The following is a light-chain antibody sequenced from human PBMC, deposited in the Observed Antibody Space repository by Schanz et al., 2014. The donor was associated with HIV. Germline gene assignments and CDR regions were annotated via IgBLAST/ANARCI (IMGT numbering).Light chain of an antibody. Sequence: EIVMTQSPATLSVSPGDTVTLSCRASESVINSYLAWYQQKPGQAPRLLIYGASSRATDIPDRFSGSGSGTDFTLTISRLEPEDFAVYYCQQYGSSPLFGPGTKVDIK. V-gene: IGKV3-20*01. CDR3: QQYGSSPL. CDR2: GAS. J-gene: IGKJ3*01. CDR1: ESVINSY.